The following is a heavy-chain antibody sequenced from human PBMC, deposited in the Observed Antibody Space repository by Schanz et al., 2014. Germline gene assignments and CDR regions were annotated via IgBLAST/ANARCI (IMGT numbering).Heavy chain of an antibody. D-gene: IGHD2-21*02. V-gene: IGHV3-23*01. Sequence: EVQLLESGGGLVQPGGSLRLSCEASGFTLTSYALTWVRQAPGKGLEWVAGISGSGGSTDYADSVKGRFIIPRDNSKNTLYLQMNSLRAEDTAVYYCARPSDSSWYMDVWGKGTTVTVSS. CDR2: ISGSGGST. J-gene: IGHJ6*03. CDR3: ARPSDSSWYMDV. CDR1: GFTLTSYA.